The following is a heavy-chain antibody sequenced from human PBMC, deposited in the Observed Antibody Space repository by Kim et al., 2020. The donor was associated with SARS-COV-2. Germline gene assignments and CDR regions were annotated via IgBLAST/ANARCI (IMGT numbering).Heavy chain of an antibody. CDR1: GYTFTSYG. D-gene: IGHD3-22*01. CDR3: ARVTYYYDSSGYPAPPDDDAFDI. J-gene: IGHJ3*02. CDR2: ISAYNGNT. V-gene: IGHV1-18*01. Sequence: ASVKVSCKASGYTFTSYGISWVRQAPGQGLEWMGWISAYNGNTNYAQKLQGRVTMTTDTSTSTAYMELRSLRSDDTAVYYCARVTYYYDSSGYPAPPDDDAFDIWGQGTMVTVSS.